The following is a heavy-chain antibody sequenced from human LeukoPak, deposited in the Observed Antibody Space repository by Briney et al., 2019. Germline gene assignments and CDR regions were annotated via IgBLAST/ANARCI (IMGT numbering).Heavy chain of an antibody. V-gene: IGHV3-21*01. Sequence: KAGGSLRLSCAASGFTFSSYSMNWVRQAPGKGLEWVSSISSSSSYTYYADSVKGRFTISRDNAKNSLYLQMNSLRAEDTAVYYCARAGSSSWYFDYWGQGTLVTVSS. CDR2: ISSSSSYT. CDR1: GFTFSSYS. J-gene: IGHJ4*02. D-gene: IGHD6-13*01. CDR3: ARAGSSSWYFDY.